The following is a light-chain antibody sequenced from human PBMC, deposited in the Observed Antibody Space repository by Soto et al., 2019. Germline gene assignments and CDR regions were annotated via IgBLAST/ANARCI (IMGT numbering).Light chain of an antibody. J-gene: IGKJ5*01. Sequence: EIVLTQSPATLSLSPGERATLSCRASQSVNSYLAWYQQRPGQAPRLLIYDASNRATGIPARFSGSGSGTDFTLTISSLEPEDFAVYYCQQRSNWPITFGPGTRLEIK. V-gene: IGKV3-11*01. CDR3: QQRSNWPIT. CDR1: QSVNSY. CDR2: DAS.